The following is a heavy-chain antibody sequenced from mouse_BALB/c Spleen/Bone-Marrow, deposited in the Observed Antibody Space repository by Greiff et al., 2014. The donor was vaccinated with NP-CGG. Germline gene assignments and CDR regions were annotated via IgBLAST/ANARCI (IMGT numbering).Heavy chain of an antibody. D-gene: IGHD1-1*01. CDR2: IDPANGNT. CDR3: ARDYYGSSYFDY. J-gene: IGHJ2*01. Sequence: EVQVVESGAELVKPGASVKLSCTASGFNIKDTYMHWVKQRPEQGLEWIGRIDPANGNTKYDPKFQGKATITADTSSNTAYPQLSSLTSEDTAVYYCARDYYGSSYFDYWGQGTTLTVSS. V-gene: IGHV14-3*02. CDR1: GFNIKDTY.